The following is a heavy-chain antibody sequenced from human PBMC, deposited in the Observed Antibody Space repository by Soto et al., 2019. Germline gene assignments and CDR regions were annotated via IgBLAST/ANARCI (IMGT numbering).Heavy chain of an antibody. J-gene: IGHJ4*02. Sequence: GGSLRLSCAASGFTVTSGSMSWVRQAPGRGLEWVSVIYSGGGTYYAGSVRGRFTISRDNSKNTLYLQTNNLRHEDTAVYYCAKDGGPVYCNSPGCSGKHFDYWGQGTLVTVSS. CDR3: AKDGGPVYCNSPGCSGKHFDY. CDR1: GFTVTSGS. V-gene: IGHV3-53*05. D-gene: IGHD2-2*01. CDR2: IYSGGGT.